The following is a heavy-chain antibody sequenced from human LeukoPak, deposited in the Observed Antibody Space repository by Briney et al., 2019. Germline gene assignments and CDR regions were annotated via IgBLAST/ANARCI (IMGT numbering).Heavy chain of an antibody. CDR1: GYSFTSYW. CDR2: VDPSDSYT. CDR3: ASLFRDDVFDI. D-gene: IGHD3-10*01. J-gene: IGHJ3*02. Sequence: GESLRISCKGSGYSFTSYWISWARQMPGKGLEWMGRVDPSDSYTNYSPSFQGHVSISADKSISTAYLQWRSLKASDTAMYYCASLFRDDVFDIWGQGTMVTVSS. V-gene: IGHV5-10-1*01.